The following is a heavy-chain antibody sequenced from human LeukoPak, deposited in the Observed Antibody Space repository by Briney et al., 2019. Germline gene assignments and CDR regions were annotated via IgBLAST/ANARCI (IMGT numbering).Heavy chain of an antibody. Sequence: PGGSLRLSCAASGFTFSGSAMHWVRQASGKGLEWVGRIRSKANSCATAYAASVKGRFTISRDDSKNTAYLQMNSLKTEDTAVYYCTSGFDYGGHDAFDIWGQGTMVTVSS. CDR3: TSGFDYGGHDAFDI. CDR2: IRSKANSCAT. CDR1: GFTFSGSA. J-gene: IGHJ3*02. D-gene: IGHD4-23*01. V-gene: IGHV3-73*01.